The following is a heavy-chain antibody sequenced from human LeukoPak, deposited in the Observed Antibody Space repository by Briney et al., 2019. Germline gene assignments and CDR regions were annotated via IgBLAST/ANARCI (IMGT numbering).Heavy chain of an antibody. J-gene: IGHJ3*02. CDR2: ISYDGTNK. CDR3: AKPLVQEYYDFWSGYPESLDDAFDI. CDR1: GFTFSTYT. Sequence: PGGSLRLSCAASGFTFSTYTMHWVRQAPGKGLEWVAVISYDGTNKYYADSVKGRFTFSRDNSENTLYLQMNSLRLEDTAVYYCAKPLVQEYYDFWSGYPESLDDAFDIWGQGTMVTVSS. V-gene: IGHV3-30-3*02. D-gene: IGHD3-3*01.